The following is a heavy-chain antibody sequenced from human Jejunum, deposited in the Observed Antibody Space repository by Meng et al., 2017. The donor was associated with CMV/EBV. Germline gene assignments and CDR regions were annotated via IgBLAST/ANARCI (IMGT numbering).Heavy chain of an antibody. Sequence: YALAWVRQAPGKGLDWVSGIPGSNSDTYYADSVRGRFTISRDDSRSTVFLHMNSLRAEDTAVYYCARYYDFWGGSANVYFFDYWGQGTLVTVSS. CDR3: ARYYDFWGGSANVYFFDY. D-gene: IGHD3-3*01. CDR1: YA. V-gene: IGHV3-23*03. J-gene: IGHJ4*02. CDR2: IPGSNSDT.